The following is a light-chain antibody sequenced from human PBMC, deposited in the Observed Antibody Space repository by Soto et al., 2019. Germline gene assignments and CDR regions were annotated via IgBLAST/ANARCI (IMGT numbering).Light chain of an antibody. CDR3: QQYNGYSHS. CDR1: QSITRW. CDR2: DAT. V-gene: IGKV1-5*01. Sequence: DIQMTQSPSTLSASVGDRVTITCRADQSITRWLAWFQQKPEKAPSLLIYDATNLQPGVPSRFSGSGSGTEFTLTISSLQPDDFATYYCQQYNGYSHSFGQGTRVEIK. J-gene: IGKJ2*01.